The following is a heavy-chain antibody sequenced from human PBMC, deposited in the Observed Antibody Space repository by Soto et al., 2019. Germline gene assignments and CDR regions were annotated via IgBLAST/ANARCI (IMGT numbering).Heavy chain of an antibody. J-gene: IGHJ5*02. CDR1: GGSISEKY. CDR3: VASLAASGLNWLDP. Sequence: SETLSLTCIVSGGSISEKYWNWVRQPPGKGLEWIGLIFANGHTDYNPSLKSRVTMSVDASKNQFSLRLTSMAAADTAVYYCVASLAASGLNWLDPWGRGTLVTVSS. CDR2: IFANGHT. D-gene: IGHD6-13*01. V-gene: IGHV4-4*07.